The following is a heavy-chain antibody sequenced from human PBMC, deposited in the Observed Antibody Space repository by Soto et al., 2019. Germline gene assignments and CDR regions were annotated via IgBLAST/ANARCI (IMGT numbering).Heavy chain of an antibody. CDR1: GYSFTSYW. D-gene: IGHD3-3*01. Sequence: GESLKISCKGSGYSFTSYWIGWVRQMPGKGLEWMGIIYPGDSDTRFSPSFQGQVTISADKSISTAYLQWSSLKASDTAMYYCARLRSDSQHHYGMAVWGQGTTVTVSS. CDR2: IYPGDSDT. V-gene: IGHV5-51*01. J-gene: IGHJ6*02. CDR3: ARLRSDSQHHYGMAV.